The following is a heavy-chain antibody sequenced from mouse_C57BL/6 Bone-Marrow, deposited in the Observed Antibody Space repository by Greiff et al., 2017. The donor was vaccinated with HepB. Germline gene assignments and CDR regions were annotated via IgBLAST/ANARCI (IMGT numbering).Heavy chain of an antibody. CDR2: IYPGSGST. D-gene: IGHD2-4*01. J-gene: IGHJ3*01. CDR3: ARSIYYDSWFAY. CDR1: GYTFTSYW. Sequence: QVQLQQPGAELVKPGASVKMSCKASGYTFTSYWITWVKQRPGQGLEWIGDIYPGSGSTNYNEKFKSKATLTVDTSSSTAYMQLSSLTSEDSAVYYCARSIYYDSWFAYWGQGTLVTVSA. V-gene: IGHV1-55*01.